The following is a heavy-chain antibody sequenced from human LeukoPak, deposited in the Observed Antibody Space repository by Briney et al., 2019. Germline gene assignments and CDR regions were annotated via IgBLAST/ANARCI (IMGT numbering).Heavy chain of an antibody. CDR3: ARDSLTGDAFDI. Sequence: SQTLSLTCTVSGGSISSGSYYWSWIRQPAGTGLEWIGRIYTSGRTNYNPSLKSRVTISVDTSKNQFSLKLSSVTAADTAVYYCARDSLTGDAFDIWGQGTMVTVSS. V-gene: IGHV4-61*02. D-gene: IGHD7-27*01. J-gene: IGHJ3*02. CDR2: IYTSGRT. CDR1: GGSISSGSYY.